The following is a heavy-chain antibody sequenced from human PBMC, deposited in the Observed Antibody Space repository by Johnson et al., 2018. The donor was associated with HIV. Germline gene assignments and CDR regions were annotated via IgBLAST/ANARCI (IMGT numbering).Heavy chain of an antibody. CDR2: IRNKANSYTT. CDR3: ARGGEKGAFDI. Sequence: MLLVESGGGLVQPGRSLRLSCAASGFTFDDYAMHWVRQAPGKGLEWVGRIRNKANSYTTEYAASVKGRFTILRDDSKNSLYLQMNSLKTEDTAVYYCARGGEKGAFDIWGQGTMVTVSS. CDR1: GFTFDDYA. D-gene: IGHD7-27*01. V-gene: IGHV3-72*01. J-gene: IGHJ3*02.